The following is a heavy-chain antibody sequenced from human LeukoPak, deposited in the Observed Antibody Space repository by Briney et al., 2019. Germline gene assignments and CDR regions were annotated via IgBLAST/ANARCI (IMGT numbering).Heavy chain of an antibody. Sequence: SETLSLTCTVSGGSISSYYWSWIRQPPGKGLEWIGYIYYSGSTNYNPSLKSRVTISVDTSKNQFSLKLSSVTAADTAVYYCARTLGANFDYWGRGTLVTVSS. D-gene: IGHD3-16*01. CDR3: ARTLGANFDY. J-gene: IGHJ4*02. V-gene: IGHV4-59*08. CDR2: IYYSGST. CDR1: GGSISSYY.